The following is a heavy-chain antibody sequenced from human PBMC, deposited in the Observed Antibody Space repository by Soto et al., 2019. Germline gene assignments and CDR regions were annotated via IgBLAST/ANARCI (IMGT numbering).Heavy chain of an antibody. CDR2: ISGSGATT. Sequence: GGSLRLSCAASGFTVSSNYMSWVRQAPGKGLEWVSGISGSGATTSYADSVKGRFTISRDNSKNTLYLQMNSLRAEDTAVFYCARGPGYYDSSGYYRLDYWGQGTLVTVSS. J-gene: IGHJ4*02. V-gene: IGHV3-53*01. CDR1: GFTVSSNY. CDR3: ARGPGYYDSSGYYRLDY. D-gene: IGHD3-22*01.